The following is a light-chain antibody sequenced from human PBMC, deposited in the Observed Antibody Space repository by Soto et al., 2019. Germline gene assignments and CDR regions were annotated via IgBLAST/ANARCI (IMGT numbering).Light chain of an antibody. CDR3: SSYSSSSTLVV. CDR1: SSDVGGYNY. V-gene: IGLV2-14*01. Sequence: QSALTQPASVSGSPGQSITISCTGTSSDVGGYNYVSLYQQHPGKAPKLMIYDVSNRPSGVSNRFSGSKSGNTASLTISGRQAEDEADYYCSSYSSSSTLVVFGGGTKLTVL. CDR2: DVS. J-gene: IGLJ2*01.